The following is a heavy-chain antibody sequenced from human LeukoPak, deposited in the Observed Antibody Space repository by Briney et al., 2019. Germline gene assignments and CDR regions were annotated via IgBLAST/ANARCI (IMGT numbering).Heavy chain of an antibody. D-gene: IGHD3-3*02. Sequence: PSETLSLTCTVSGGSISSSTYYWGWIRQPPGKGLEWIGEINHSGSTNYNPSLKSRVTISVDTSKNQFSLKLSSVTAADTAVYYCARGTRPLLAHYYYYMDVWGKGTTVTVSS. J-gene: IGHJ6*03. CDR3: ARGTRPLLAHYYYYMDV. CDR2: INHSGST. V-gene: IGHV4-39*07. CDR1: GGSISSSTYY.